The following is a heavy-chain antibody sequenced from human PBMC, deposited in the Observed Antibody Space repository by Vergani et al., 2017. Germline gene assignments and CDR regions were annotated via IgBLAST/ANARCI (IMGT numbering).Heavy chain of an antibody. J-gene: IGHJ4*02. D-gene: IGHD3-9*01. CDR2: IDWDDDK. V-gene: IGHV2-70*04. Sequence: QVTLKESGPALVKPTQTLTLTCTFSGFSLSTSGMRVSWIRQPPGKALEWLARIDWDDDKFYSTSLKTRLTISKDTSKNQVVLTMTNMDPVDTATYYCAHRQYDILTGYYSLGYWGQGTLVTVSS. CDR1: GFSLSTSGMR. CDR3: AHRQYDILTGYYSLGY.